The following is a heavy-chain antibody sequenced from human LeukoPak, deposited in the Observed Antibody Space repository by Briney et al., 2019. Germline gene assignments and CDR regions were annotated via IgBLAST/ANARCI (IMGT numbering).Heavy chain of an antibody. CDR3: AREALAVAGTDDGFDI. Sequence: GGSLRLFCAASGFTFSSYDMHWVRQVTGKGLEWVSGIGTAGDTYYPGSVKGRFTISRENAKNSLYLQMNSLRAGDTAVYYCAREALAVAGTDDGFDIWGQGTMVTVSS. CDR2: IGTAGDT. D-gene: IGHD6-19*01. V-gene: IGHV3-13*01. CDR1: GFTFSSYD. J-gene: IGHJ3*02.